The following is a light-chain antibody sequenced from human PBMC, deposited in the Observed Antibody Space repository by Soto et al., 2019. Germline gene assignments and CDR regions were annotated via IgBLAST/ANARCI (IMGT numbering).Light chain of an antibody. J-gene: IGKJ1*01. CDR3: QQYGSSPRT. V-gene: IGKV3-20*01. CDR1: QSVSSY. CDR2: GAS. Sequence: EIVLTQSPATLSLSPGERAILSCRASQSVSSYLAWYQQKPCQAPRLLIYGASSXATGIPDRFXGSGYATDFTLTLSRMEHEDFAVYYCQQYGSSPRTFGQGTKV.